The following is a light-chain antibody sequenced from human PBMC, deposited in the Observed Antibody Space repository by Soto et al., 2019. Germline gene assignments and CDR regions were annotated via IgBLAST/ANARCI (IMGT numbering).Light chain of an antibody. CDR1: QSINTC. CDR2: QTS. CDR3: QQCSSYST. J-gene: IGKJ1*01. V-gene: IGKV1-5*03. Sequence: DIQMTQSPSILSASVGDRVTITCRASQSINTCLAWYQQKPGNAPNLLVYQTSKLGSGVPSRFSGSGSGTEFTLTISSLQPDDFATYFCQQCSSYSTFGQGTKVEVK.